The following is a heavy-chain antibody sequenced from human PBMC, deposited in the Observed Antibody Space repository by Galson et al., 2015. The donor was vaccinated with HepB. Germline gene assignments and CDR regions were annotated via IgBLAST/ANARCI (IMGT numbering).Heavy chain of an antibody. Sequence: SLRLSCAASGFTFSSYAMSWVRQAPGKGLEWVSAISGSGGSTYYADSVKGRFTISRDNSKNTLYLQMNSLRAEDTAVYYCAKDFQRIFDSSGYVDYWGQGTLVTVSS. CDR2: ISGSGGST. J-gene: IGHJ4*02. CDR1: GFTFSSYA. CDR3: AKDFQRIFDSSGYVDY. V-gene: IGHV3-23*01. D-gene: IGHD3-22*01.